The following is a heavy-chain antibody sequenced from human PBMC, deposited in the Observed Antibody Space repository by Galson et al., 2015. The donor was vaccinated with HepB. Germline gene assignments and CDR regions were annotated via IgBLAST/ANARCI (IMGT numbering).Heavy chain of an antibody. J-gene: IGHJ3*02. CDR1: GFTFDDYA. CDR3: AKDITRVTIFGSAYDI. CDR2: INWNSGSI. D-gene: IGHD3-3*01. V-gene: IGHV3-9*01. Sequence: CAASGFTFDDYAMHWVRQPPGKGLEWVSGINWNSGSIGYADSVKGRFTISRDNAKNSLYLQMNSLKAEDTALYYCAKDITRVTIFGSAYDIWGQGTMVTVSS.